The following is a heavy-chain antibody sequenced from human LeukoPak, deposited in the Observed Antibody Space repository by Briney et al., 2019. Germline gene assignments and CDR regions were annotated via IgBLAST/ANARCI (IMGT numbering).Heavy chain of an antibody. CDR2: INWNGGST. D-gene: IGHD2-15*01. V-gene: IGHV3-20*04. Sequence: PGGSLRLSCAASGFTFDDYGMSWVRQVPGKGLEWVSGINWNGGSTGYADSVKGRFTISRDNAKNSLYLEMNSLRAEDTALYYCARGYCSGGVSCRLFDYWGQGTLVTVSS. CDR3: ARGYCSGGVSCRLFDY. CDR1: GFTFDDYG. J-gene: IGHJ4*02.